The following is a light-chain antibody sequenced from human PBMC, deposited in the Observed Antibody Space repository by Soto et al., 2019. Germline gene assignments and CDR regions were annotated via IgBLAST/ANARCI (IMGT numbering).Light chain of an antibody. J-gene: IGKJ2*01. Sequence: DIQMTQSPSILSASVGDRVTITCRASQSISNWLAWYQQKPGRAPKVRIYDASSLQSGVPSRFSGSGSGTEFTLTISSLQPDDIATYYCQQYKSYSYTFGQGTNLEI. V-gene: IGKV1-5*01. CDR2: DAS. CDR1: QSISNW. CDR3: QQYKSYSYT.